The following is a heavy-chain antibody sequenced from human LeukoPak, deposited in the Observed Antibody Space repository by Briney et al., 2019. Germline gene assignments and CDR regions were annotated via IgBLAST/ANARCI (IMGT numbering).Heavy chain of an antibody. V-gene: IGHV3-30*02. CDR3: AKDQAVAGHPLDY. J-gene: IGHJ4*02. CDR1: QFTFRNYD. D-gene: IGHD6-19*01. CDR2: IRYDGNNK. Sequence: GGSLRLSCAASQFTFRNYDMHWVRQAPGKGLEWVAFIRYDGNNKYYADSVKGRFTISRDNSKNMLHLQMNSLRADDTAVYYCAKDQAVAGHPLDYWGQGTLVTVSS.